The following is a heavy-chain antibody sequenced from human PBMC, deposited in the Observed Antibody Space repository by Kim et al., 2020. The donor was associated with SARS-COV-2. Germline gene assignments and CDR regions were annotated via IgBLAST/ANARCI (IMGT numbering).Heavy chain of an antibody. J-gene: IGHJ4*02. Sequence: GGSLRLSCSASGFTFSHYAMHWVRQTPEKGLEWVATIDGPTANTHYPDSVKGRFFIYRDNSQNTVYLHMSSLRAEDTAIYYCTTWLQSHFDHWCQGTLVT. V-gene: IGHV3-23*05. CDR3: TTWLQSHFDH. CDR1: GFTFSHYA. CDR2: IDGPTANT. D-gene: IGHD5-12*01.